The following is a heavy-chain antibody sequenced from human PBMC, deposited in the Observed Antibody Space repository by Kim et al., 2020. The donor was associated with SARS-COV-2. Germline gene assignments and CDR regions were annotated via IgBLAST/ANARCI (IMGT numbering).Heavy chain of an antibody. CDR3: ARQHGIWFGSSPYYFDY. V-gene: IGHV4-39*01. J-gene: IGHJ4*02. CDR2: IYYSGST. CDR1: GGSISSSSYY. Sequence: SETLSLTCTVSGGSISSSSYYWGWIRQPPGKGLEWIGSIYYSGSTYYNPSLKSRVTISVDTSKNQFSLKLSSVTAADTAVYYCARQHGIWFGSSPYYFDYWGQGTLVTVSS. D-gene: IGHD3-10*01.